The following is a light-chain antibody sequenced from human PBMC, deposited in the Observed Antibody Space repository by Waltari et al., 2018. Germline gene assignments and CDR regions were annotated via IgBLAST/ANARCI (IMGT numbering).Light chain of an antibody. CDR2: RAS. CDR1: QSISNW. J-gene: IGKJ1*01. CDR3: QQYSLYWT. Sequence: DIQMTQSPSTLSASVGDRVTITCWASQSISNWLAWYQQKPGKAPKLLIPRASSLESGVPSRFGGSGSGTEFTLTISSLQADDSATYYCQQYSLYWTFGQGTKVEIK. V-gene: IGKV1-5*03.